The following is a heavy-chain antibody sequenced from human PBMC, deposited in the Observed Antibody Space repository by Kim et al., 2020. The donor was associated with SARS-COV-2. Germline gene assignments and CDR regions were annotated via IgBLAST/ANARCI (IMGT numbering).Heavy chain of an antibody. CDR1: GGSFSGYY. Sequence: SETLSLTCAVYGGSFSGYYSSWIRQPPGKGLEWIGEINHSGSTNYNPSLKSRVTISVDTSKNQFSLKLSAVSAADTAVYYCASARRDYYYYYMDVWGKATTVSVSS. CDR2: INHSGST. V-gene: IGHV4-34*01. CDR3: ASARRDYYYYYMDV. J-gene: IGHJ6*03.